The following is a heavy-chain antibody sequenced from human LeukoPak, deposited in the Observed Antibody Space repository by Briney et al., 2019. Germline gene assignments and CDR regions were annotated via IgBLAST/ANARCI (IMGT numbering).Heavy chain of an antibody. CDR2: IYTSGST. CDR1: GGSHSGYY. V-gene: IGHV4-4*07. Sequence: SETLSLTCSVSGGSHSGYYWSWFRQPAGKGLEWIGRIYTSGSTNYNPSLKSRVNMSVDTSKNQFSLKLSSVTAADTAVYYCARDHKGPSSSDFDVFDIWGQGTMVTVSS. J-gene: IGHJ3*02. CDR3: ARDHKGPSSSDFDVFDI. D-gene: IGHD2-21*01.